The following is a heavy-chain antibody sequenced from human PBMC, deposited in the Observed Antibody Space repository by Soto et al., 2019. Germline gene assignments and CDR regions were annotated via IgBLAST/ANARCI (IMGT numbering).Heavy chain of an antibody. J-gene: IGHJ6*03. D-gene: IGHD6-6*01. CDR2: ISAYNGNT. V-gene: IGHV1-18*01. CDR3: ASGRQLVGYFYYYMDV. Sequence: QVQLLQSGAEVKKPGASVKVSCKASGYTFTNCGITWVRQAPGQGLEWMGCISAYNGNTHYTQRLQGRVTMTTDTSTSTAYMELRGLRSDDTAVYYCASGRQLVGYFYYYMDVWCKGTTVTVSS. CDR1: GYTFTNCG.